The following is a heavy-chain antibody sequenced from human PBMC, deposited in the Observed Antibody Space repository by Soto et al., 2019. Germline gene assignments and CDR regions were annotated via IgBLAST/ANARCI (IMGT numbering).Heavy chain of an antibody. CDR2: IYSGGST. Sequence: EVQLVESGGGLVQPGGSLRLSCAASGFTVSDNYVRWVRQAPGKGLECVSLIYSGGSTYYADSVKARFTISRDSVTNTLYLQMNGLIGDDTAVYYCASSPNRCLWGRGTLVTVSS. CDR1: GFTVSDNY. D-gene: IGHD2-8*01. V-gene: IGHV3-66*01. J-gene: IGHJ2*01. CDR3: ASSPNRCL.